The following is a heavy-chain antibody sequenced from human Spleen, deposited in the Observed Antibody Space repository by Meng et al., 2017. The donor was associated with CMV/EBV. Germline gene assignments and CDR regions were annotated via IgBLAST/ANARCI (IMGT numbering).Heavy chain of an antibody. J-gene: IGHJ4*02. CDR2: ISPYTGNT. D-gene: IGHD2-2*01. CDR1: GYTFNSFG. V-gene: IGHV1-18*01. CDR3: ARDLRLVPSAAQEF. Sequence: SGYTFNSFGISWVRQAPGQGLEWLGWISPYTGNTFYAQNLQGRVTLTTDRSTSTAYMELRSLTSDDTALYYCARDLRLVPSAAQEFWGQGTLVTVSS.